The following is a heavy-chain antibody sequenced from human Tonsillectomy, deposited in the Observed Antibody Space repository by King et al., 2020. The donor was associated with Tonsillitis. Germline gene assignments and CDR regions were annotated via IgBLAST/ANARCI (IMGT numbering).Heavy chain of an antibody. V-gene: IGHV3-33*08. Sequence: QLVQSGGGVVQPGRSLRLSCAASGFTFSNYGMHWVRQAPGKGLEWVAVTWHDGSNKDYADSVTGRFTISRDNSKNTLYLQMNSMRAEDTAVYYCARDLCGGDCYFFDYWGQGTLVTVSS. D-gene: IGHD2-21*02. CDR1: GFTFSNYG. J-gene: IGHJ4*02. CDR3: ARDLCGGDCYFFDY. CDR2: TWHDGSNK.